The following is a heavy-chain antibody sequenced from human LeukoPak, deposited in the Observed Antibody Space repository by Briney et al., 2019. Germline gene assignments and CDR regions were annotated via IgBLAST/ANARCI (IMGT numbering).Heavy chain of an antibody. V-gene: IGHV1-2*02. CDR3: ARGDGDGYYYMDV. CDR2: INPNSGGT. CDR1: GYTFTSYY. Sequence: ASVKVSCKASGYTFTSYYMHWVRQAPGQGLEWMGWINPNSGGTNYAQKFQGRVTMTRDTSISTAYMELSRLRSDDTAVYYCARGDGDGYYYMDVWGKGTTVTISS. D-gene: IGHD5-24*01. J-gene: IGHJ6*03.